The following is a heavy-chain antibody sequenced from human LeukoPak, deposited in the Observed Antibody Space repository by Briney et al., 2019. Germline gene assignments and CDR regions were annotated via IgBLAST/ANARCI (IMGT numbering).Heavy chain of an antibody. Sequence: SETLSLTCTVSGGSISSYYWSWIRQPPGKGLEWIGYIYYSGSTNYNPSLKSRVTISVDTSKNQFSLKLSSVTAADPAVYYCARGIRWLDYWGQGTLVTVSS. V-gene: IGHV4-59*01. D-gene: IGHD4-23*01. CDR2: IYYSGST. CDR3: ARGIRWLDY. J-gene: IGHJ4*02. CDR1: GGSISSYY.